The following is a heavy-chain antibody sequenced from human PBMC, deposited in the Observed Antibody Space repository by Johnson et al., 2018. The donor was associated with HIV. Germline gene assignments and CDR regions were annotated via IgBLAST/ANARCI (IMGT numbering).Heavy chain of an antibody. CDR1: GFTFSGSA. J-gene: IGHJ3*02. CDR2: IRSKANSYAT. Sequence: MLLVESGGGLVQPGGSLKLSCAASGFTFSGSAMHWVRQASGKGLEWVGRIRSKANSYATAYAASVKGRFTISRDDSKNTAYLQMNSLKTEDTALYYCARGKGAAAGLDAFDIWGQGTMVTVSS. D-gene: IGHD6-13*01. V-gene: IGHV3-73*01. CDR3: ARGKGAAAGLDAFDI.